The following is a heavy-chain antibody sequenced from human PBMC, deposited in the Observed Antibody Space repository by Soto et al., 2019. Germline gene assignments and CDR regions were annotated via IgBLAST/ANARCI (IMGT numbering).Heavy chain of an antibody. CDR3: ARGSTVTYFDY. J-gene: IGHJ4*02. V-gene: IGHV1-69*06. Sequence: ASVKVSCKASGGNFSSYAISWVRQAPGQGLEWMGGIIPIFGTANYAQKFQGRVTITADKSTSTAYMELSSLRSEDTAVYYCARGSTVTYFDYWGKGTLITVAS. CDR2: IIPIFGTA. D-gene: IGHD4-4*01. CDR1: GGNFSSYA.